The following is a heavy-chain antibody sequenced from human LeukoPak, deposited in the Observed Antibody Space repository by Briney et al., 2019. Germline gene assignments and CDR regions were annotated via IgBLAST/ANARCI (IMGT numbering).Heavy chain of an antibody. CDR1: GGSISSSYW. D-gene: IGHD2-2*01. CDR2: IYHSGST. V-gene: IGHV4-4*02. J-gene: IGHJ5*02. Sequence: SGTLSLTCAVSGGSISSSYWWSWIRQPPGKGLEWIGEIYHSGSTNYNLSLKSRVTASVDKSKNQFSLKLNSVTAADTAVYYCARDYCTSTTCPNWFDPWGQGTLVTVSS. CDR3: ARDYCTSTTCPNWFDP.